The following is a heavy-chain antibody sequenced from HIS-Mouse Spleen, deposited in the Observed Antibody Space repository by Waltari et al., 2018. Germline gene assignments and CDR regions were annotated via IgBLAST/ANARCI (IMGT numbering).Heavy chain of an antibody. CDR3: ANLERSVATPFAFDI. Sequence: GLVKPGGSLRLSCAASGFTFSSYSMNWVRQAPGKGLEWVSSISSSSSYIYYADSVKGRFTISRDNAKNSLYLQMNSLRAEDTAVYYCANLERSVATPFAFDIWGQGTMVTVSS. CDR2: ISSSSSYI. V-gene: IGHV3-21*01. D-gene: IGHD2-15*01. J-gene: IGHJ3*02. CDR1: GFTFSSYS.